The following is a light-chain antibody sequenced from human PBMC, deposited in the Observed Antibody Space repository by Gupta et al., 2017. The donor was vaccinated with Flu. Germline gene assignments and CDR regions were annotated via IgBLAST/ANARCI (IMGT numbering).Light chain of an antibody. CDR1: QYINNF. V-gene: IGKV1-39*01. CDR3: QQSYDITWT. CDR2: AAS. Sequence: PSSRSASVEDRVTITCRASQYINNFVNWYQHKPGQAPKLLIYAASILQRGVPSRFSGSGSGADFTLTITSVQPEDIATYYCQQSYDITWTFGQGTNVGIK. J-gene: IGKJ1*01.